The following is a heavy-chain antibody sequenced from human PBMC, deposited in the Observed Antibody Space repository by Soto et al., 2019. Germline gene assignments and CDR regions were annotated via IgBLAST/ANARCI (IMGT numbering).Heavy chain of an antibody. D-gene: IGHD3-9*01. CDR3: ARDWYYDILTGYYKMVFDAFDI. Sequence: GGSLRLSCAASGLTFSSYAMHWVRQAPGKGLKWVAVISYDGSNKYYADSVKGRFTISRDNSKNTLYLQMNSLRAEDTAVYYCARDWYYDILTGYYKMVFDAFDIWGQGTMVTVSS. CDR2: ISYDGSNK. CDR1: GLTFSSYA. J-gene: IGHJ3*02. V-gene: IGHV3-30-3*01.